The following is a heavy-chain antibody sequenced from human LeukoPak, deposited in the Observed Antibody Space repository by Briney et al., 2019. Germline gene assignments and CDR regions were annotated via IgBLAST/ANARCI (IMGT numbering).Heavy chain of an antibody. D-gene: IGHD6-13*01. CDR2: INHSGST. CDR1: GGSFSGYY. Sequence: SETLSLTCAVYGGSFSGYYWSWIRQPPGKGLEWIGEINHSGSTNYNPSLKSRVTISVDTSKNQFSLKLSSVTAADTAVYYCARDQGIIAAAGTFIDPWGQGTLVTVSS. V-gene: IGHV4-34*01. CDR3: ARDQGIIAAAGTFIDP. J-gene: IGHJ5*02.